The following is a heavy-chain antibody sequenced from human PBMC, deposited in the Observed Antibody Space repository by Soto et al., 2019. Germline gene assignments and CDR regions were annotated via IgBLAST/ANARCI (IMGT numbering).Heavy chain of an antibody. J-gene: IGHJ5*02. D-gene: IGHD6-19*01. CDR3: AKAQWLVQSHWFDH. CDR1: GFTFSSYA. Sequence: GGSLRLSCAASGFTFSSYAMSWVRQAPGKGLEWVSAISGSGGSTYYADSVKGRFTISRDNSKNTLYLQMNSLRAEDTAVYYFAKAQWLVQSHWFDHWGQGTLVTVSS. CDR2: ISGSGGST. V-gene: IGHV3-23*01.